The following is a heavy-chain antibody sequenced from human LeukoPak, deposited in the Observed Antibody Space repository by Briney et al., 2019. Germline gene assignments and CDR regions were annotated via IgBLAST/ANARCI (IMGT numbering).Heavy chain of an antibody. J-gene: IGHJ4*02. D-gene: IGHD2-15*01. CDR2: INHSGGT. CDR1: GGSFSGYS. CDR3: ARFYGSGPLR. Sequence: SETLSLTCAVYGGSFSGYSWNWIRQPPVKGLEWIGEINHSGGTNYNPSLKSRVTISVDTSKKQFSLKLSSVTAADTAVYYCARFYGSGPLRWGQGTLVTVSS. V-gene: IGHV4-34*01.